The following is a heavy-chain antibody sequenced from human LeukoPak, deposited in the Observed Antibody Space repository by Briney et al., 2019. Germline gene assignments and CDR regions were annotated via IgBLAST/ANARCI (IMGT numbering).Heavy chain of an antibody. D-gene: IGHD3-10*01. CDR2: IYTSGST. CDR3: ARLADYYGSGSYYLDV. V-gene: IGHV4-4*07. Sequence: PSETLSLTCTVSGGSISSYYCSWIRQPAGKGLEWIGRIYTSGSTNYNPSLKSRVTMSVDTSKNQFSLKLSSVTAADTAVYYCARLADYYGSGSYYLDVWGQGTTVTVSS. CDR1: GGSISSYY. J-gene: IGHJ6*02.